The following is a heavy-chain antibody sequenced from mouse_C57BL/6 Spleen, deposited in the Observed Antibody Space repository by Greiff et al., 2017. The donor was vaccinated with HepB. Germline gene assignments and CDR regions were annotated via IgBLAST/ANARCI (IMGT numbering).Heavy chain of an antibody. CDR2: INPNNGGT. D-gene: IGHD1-1*01. V-gene: IGHV1-22*01. CDR3: ARRITTVVGGDFYFDY. J-gene: IGHJ2*01. CDR1: GYTFTDYN. Sequence: EVQLQQSGPELVKPGASVKMSCKASGYTFTDYNMHWVKQSHGKSLEWIGYINPNNGGTSYNQKFKGKATLTVNKSSSTAYMELRSLTSEDSAVYYCARRITTVVGGDFYFDYWGQGTTLTVSS.